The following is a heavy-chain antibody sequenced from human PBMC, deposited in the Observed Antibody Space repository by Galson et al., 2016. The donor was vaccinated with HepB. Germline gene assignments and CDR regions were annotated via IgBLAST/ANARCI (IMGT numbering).Heavy chain of an antibody. CDR1: GFTVSSNY. Sequence: SLRLSCAASGFTVSSNYMSWVRQAPGKGLEWVSYMSSSSSTIYYADSVAGRFTVSRDNAKNSLYLQMNSLRVEDTAVYYCARARGGYGSGEYYFYPMDVWGQGTTVTVSS. J-gene: IGHJ6*02. D-gene: IGHD2-15*01. V-gene: IGHV3-48*01. CDR3: ARARGGYGSGEYYFYPMDV. CDR2: MSSSSSTI.